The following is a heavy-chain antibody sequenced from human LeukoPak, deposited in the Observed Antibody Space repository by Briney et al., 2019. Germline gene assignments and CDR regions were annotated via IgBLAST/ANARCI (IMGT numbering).Heavy chain of an antibody. CDR1: GFTFSSYG. Sequence: GRSLRLSCAASGFTFSSYGMHWVRQALGKGLEWVAVIWYDGSNKYYADSVKGRFTISRDNSKNTLYLQMNSLRAEDTAVYYCARDPHYYYGMDVWGQGTTVTVSS. J-gene: IGHJ6*02. CDR2: IWYDGSNK. CDR3: ARDPHYYYGMDV. V-gene: IGHV3-33*01.